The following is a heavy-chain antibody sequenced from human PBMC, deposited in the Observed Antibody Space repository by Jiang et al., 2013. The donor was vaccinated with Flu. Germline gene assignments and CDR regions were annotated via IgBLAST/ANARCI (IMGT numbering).Heavy chain of an antibody. Sequence: IIYPGDSDTRHSPSFQGQVTISADKSISTAYLQWSSLKASDTAMYYCARWLFGPVYYFDYWGQGTLVTVSS. CDR3: ARWLFGPVYYFDY. J-gene: IGHJ4*02. V-gene: IGHV5-51*01. D-gene: IGHD3-22*01. CDR2: IYPGDSDT.